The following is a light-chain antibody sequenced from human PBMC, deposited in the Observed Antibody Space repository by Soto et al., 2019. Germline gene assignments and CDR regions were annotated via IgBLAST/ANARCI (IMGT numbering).Light chain of an antibody. CDR1: SSDVGYYNY. J-gene: IGLJ1*01. V-gene: IGLV2-14*01. CDR2: EVV. CDR3: SSYAAGSIYV. Sequence: HSVLTQPASVSGSPGQSITISCTGTSSDVGYYNYVSWFQQHPGKAPKLMISEVVNRPSGVSIRFSGSKSGDTASLTITGLQAEDEADYYCSSYAAGSIYVFGTGTKVTVL.